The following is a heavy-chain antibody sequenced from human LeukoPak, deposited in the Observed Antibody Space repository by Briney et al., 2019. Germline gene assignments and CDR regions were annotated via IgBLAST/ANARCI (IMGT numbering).Heavy chain of an antibody. CDR1: GASISSYY. J-gene: IGHJ4*02. CDR2: IYYSGSI. V-gene: IGHV4-59*01. CDR3: ARENPSGYYNRPIDY. Sequence: PSETLSLTCTVSGASISSYYWSWIRQPPGKGLEWIGDIYYSGSIKYNPSLKSRVTMSVDTSKNQFSLKLSSVTAADTAIYYCARENPSGYYNRPIDYWGQGTLVTVSS. D-gene: IGHD3-22*01.